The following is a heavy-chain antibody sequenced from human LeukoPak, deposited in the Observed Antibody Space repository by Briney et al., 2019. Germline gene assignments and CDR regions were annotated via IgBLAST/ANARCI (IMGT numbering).Heavy chain of an antibody. J-gene: IGHJ4*02. Sequence: SVKVSCKASGGTFSSYAISRVRQAPGQGLEWMGGIIPIFGTANYAQKFQGRVTITADESTSTAYMELSSLRSEDTAVYYCARDVGLRLGELSLYYFDYWGQGTQVTVSS. CDR2: IIPIFGTA. V-gene: IGHV1-69*13. D-gene: IGHD3-16*02. CDR3: ARDVGLRLGELSLYYFDY. CDR1: GGTFSSYA.